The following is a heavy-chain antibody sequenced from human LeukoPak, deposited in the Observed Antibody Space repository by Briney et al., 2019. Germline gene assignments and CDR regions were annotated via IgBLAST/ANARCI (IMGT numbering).Heavy chain of an antibody. D-gene: IGHD1-26*01. V-gene: IGHV1-46*01. CDR1: GGTFSSYA. CDR2: INPSGGST. J-gene: IGHJ4*02. CDR3: AMSISGSYYTD. Sequence: ASVKVSCKASGGTFSSYAISWVRQAPGQGLEWMGIINPSGGSTSYAQKFQGRVTMTRDTSTSTVYMELSSLRSEDTAVYYCAMSISGSYYTDWGQGTLVTVSS.